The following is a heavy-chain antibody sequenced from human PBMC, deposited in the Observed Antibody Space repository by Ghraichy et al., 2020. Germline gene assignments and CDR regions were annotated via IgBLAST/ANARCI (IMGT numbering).Heavy chain of an antibody. V-gene: IGHV4-39*01. CDR3: ARHRYCSGGSCLLPYYFDY. D-gene: IGHD2-15*01. Sequence: SETLSLTCTVSGGSISSSSYYWGWIRQPPGKGLEWIGSIYYSGSTYYNPSLKSRVTISVDTSKNQFSLKLSSVTAADTAVYYCARHRYCSGGSCLLPYYFDYWGQGTLVTVSS. CDR1: GGSISSSSYY. CDR2: IYYSGST. J-gene: IGHJ4*02.